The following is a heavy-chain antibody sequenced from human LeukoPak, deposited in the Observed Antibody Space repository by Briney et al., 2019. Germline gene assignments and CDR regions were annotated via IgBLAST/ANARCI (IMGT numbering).Heavy chain of an antibody. D-gene: IGHD3-3*01. J-gene: IGHJ6*02. CDR2: ISSSGSTI. V-gene: IGHV3-11*01. CDR3: ARDFTDFWSGYSPYGMDV. Sequence: PGGSLRLSCAASGFTFSDYYMSWNRQAPGPGLERVSYISSSGSTIYYADSVKGRFTISRDNAKNSLYLQMNSLRAEDTAVYYCARDFTDFWSGYSPYGMDVWGQGTTVTVSS. CDR1: GFTFSDYY.